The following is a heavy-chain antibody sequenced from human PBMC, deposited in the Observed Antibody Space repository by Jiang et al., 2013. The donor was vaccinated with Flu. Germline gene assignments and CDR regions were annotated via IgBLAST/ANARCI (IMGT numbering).Heavy chain of an antibody. CDR2: IWYDGSSE. CDR3: AKDGAGDWYFDL. Sequence: VQLLESGGGVVQPGRSLRLSCAASGFTFSRSGMHWVRQAPGKGLEWVTTIWYDGSSEWYADSVKGRFTISRDNSRNTLYLQMNSLRAEDSAVYYCAKDGAGDWYFDLWGRG. D-gene: IGHD6-19*01. V-gene: IGHV3-30*18. CDR1: GFTFSRSG. J-gene: IGHJ2*01.